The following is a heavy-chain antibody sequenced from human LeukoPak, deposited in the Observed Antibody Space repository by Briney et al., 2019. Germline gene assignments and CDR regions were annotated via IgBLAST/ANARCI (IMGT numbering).Heavy chain of an antibody. CDR1: GFTFSSYW. D-gene: IGHD2-15*01. Sequence: PGGSLRLSCAASGFTFSSYWMHWVRQAPGKGLEWVSSISSSSSYIYYADSVKGRFTISRDNAKNSLYLQMNSLRAEDTAVYYCARDPYCSGGSCYYSDWGQGTLVTVSS. V-gene: IGHV3-21*01. J-gene: IGHJ4*02. CDR2: ISSSSSYI. CDR3: ARDPYCSGGSCYYSD.